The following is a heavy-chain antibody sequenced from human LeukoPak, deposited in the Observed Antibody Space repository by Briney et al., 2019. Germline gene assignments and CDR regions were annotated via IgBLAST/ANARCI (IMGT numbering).Heavy chain of an antibody. Sequence: GGSLRLSCAASGFTFSNYAMHWVRQAPGKGLEWMSVISYDGRNKYFADSVKGRFTISRDNSKNTLYLQMNSLRAEDTAVYYCARGLFYGDHWGQGTLVTVSS. J-gene: IGHJ4*02. CDR1: GFTFSNYA. V-gene: IGHV3-30*14. CDR3: ARGLFYGDH. D-gene: IGHD2/OR15-2a*01. CDR2: ISYDGRNK.